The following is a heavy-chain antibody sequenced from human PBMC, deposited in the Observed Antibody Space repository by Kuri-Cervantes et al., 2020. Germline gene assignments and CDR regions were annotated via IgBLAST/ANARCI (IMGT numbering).Heavy chain of an antibody. CDR2: INPNSGGT. V-gene: IGHV1-2*02. CDR1: GYTFTGYY. CDR3: AGVRYSSSSRVDY. Sequence: ASVKVSCKASGYTFTGYYMHWVRQAPGQGLEWMGWINPNSGGTNYAQKFQGRVTMTRDTSISTAYMELSRLRSDDTAVYYCAGVRYSSSSRVDYWGQGTLVTVSS. D-gene: IGHD6-6*01. J-gene: IGHJ4*02.